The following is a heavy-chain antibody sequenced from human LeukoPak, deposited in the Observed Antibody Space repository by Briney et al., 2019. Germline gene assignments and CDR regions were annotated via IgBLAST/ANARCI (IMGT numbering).Heavy chain of an antibody. CDR3: ANEEVPNDY. D-gene: IGHD4/OR15-4a*01. CDR1: GFPFSSHA. J-gene: IGHJ4*02. CDR2: ISISADMT. Sequence: GGSLRLSCEVSGFPFSSHAMSWVRQAPGRGLEWVSGISISADMTYYADSVQGRFIISRDNSKNTVYLPMDSLRVEDTAVYYCANEEVPNDYWGQGTLVTVSS. V-gene: IGHV3-23*01.